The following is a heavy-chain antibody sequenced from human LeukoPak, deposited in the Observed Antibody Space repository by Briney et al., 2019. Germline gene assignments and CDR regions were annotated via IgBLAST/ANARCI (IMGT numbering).Heavy chain of an antibody. V-gene: IGHV1-2*02. CDR3: ARGLLGSKGIFDS. CDR2: INPNSGGT. J-gene: IGHJ4*02. CDR1: GYTFTGYY. Sequence: GASVKVSCKASGYTFTGYYMHWVRQAPGQGLEWMGWINPNSGGTNYAQKFQGRVTMTRDTSISTAYMELSRLRSDDTALYYCARGLLGSKGIFDSWGQGSLVTVSS. D-gene: IGHD3-10*01.